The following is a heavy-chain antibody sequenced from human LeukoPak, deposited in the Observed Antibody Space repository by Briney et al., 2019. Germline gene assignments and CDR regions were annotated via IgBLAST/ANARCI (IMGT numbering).Heavy chain of an antibody. V-gene: IGHV3-11*01. J-gene: IGHJ4*02. CDR1: GFTFSDDY. D-gene: IGHD1-26*01. CDR3: ARESYSGSYQPDY. Sequence: GGSLRLSCAASGFTFSDDYMGWIRQAPGKGLEWLSYISGSGNIIYYADSVRGRFTISRDSAKTSLYLQMNSLRAEDTAVYYCARESYSGSYQPDYWGQGTLVTVSS. CDR2: ISGSGNII.